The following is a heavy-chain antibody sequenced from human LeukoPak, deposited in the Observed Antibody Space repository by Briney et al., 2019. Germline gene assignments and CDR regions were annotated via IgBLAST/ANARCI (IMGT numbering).Heavy chain of an antibody. CDR2: INHSGST. CDR3: ARGSDITIFGVVIMANWFDP. J-gene: IGHJ5*02. D-gene: IGHD3-3*01. CDR1: GGSFSGYY. V-gene: IGHV4-34*01. Sequence: SETLSLTCAVYGGSFSGYYWSWIRQPPGKGLEWIGEINHSGSTNYNPSLKSRVTISVDTSKNQFSLKLSSVTAADTAVYYCARGSDITIFGVVIMANWFDPWGQGTLVTVSS.